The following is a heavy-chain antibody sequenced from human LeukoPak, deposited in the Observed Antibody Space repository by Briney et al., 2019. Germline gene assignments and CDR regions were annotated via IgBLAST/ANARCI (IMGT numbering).Heavy chain of an antibody. Sequence: PGGSLRLSCAASGFTFSSYAMHWVRQAPGRGLEWVAVISYDGNNKYYADSVKGRFTISRDNSKKTLYLQMNSLRAEDTAVYYCARESPDYGDHYVGRGMDVWGQGTTVTVSS. CDR3: ARESPDYGDHYVGRGMDV. V-gene: IGHV3-30-3*01. CDR2: ISYDGNNK. D-gene: IGHD4-17*01. CDR1: GFTFSSYA. J-gene: IGHJ6*02.